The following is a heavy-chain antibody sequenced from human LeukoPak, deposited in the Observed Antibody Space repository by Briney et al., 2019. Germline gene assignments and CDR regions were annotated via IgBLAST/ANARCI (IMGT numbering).Heavy chain of an antibody. D-gene: IGHD2-2*02. CDR2: INPKSGGT. J-gene: IGHJ5*02. CDR1: GYTLTDHY. CDR3: ARDLEGYCSSITCHNTWFDP. V-gene: IGHV1-2*02. Sequence: ASVKVSCKASGYTLTDHYMHWVRQAPGQGLEWMGWINPKSGGTNYAQKFQGRVTMTRDTPISTAYMELSRLRSDDTAVYYCARDLEGYCSSITCHNTWFDPWGQGTLVTVSS.